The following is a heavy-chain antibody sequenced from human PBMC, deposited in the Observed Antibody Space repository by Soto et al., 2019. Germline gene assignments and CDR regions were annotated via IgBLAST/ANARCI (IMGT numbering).Heavy chain of an antibody. J-gene: IGHJ4*02. V-gene: IGHV4-39*01. CDR2: IYYSGST. Sequence: PSETLSLTCTVSGGSISSSSYYWGWIRQPPGKGLEWIGSIYYSGSTYYNPSLKSRVTISVDTSKNQFSLKLSSVTAADTAVYYCARRRRYVSLGMATIGDYFDYWGQGTLVNVSS. CDR1: GGSISSSSYY. D-gene: IGHD5-12*01. CDR3: ARRRRYVSLGMATIGDYFDY.